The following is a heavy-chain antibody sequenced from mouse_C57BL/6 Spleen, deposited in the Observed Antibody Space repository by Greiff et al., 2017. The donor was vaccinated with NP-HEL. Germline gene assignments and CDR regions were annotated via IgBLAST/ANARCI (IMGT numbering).Heavy chain of an antibody. CDR1: GYTFTSYW. D-gene: IGHD4-1*01. V-gene: IGHV1-55*01. CDR2: IYPGSGST. J-gene: IGHJ1*03. CDR3: ARGKTGPWYFDV. Sequence: VQLQQPGAELVKPGASVKMSCKASGYTFTSYWITWVKQRPGQGLEWIGDIYPGSGSTNYNEKFKSKATLTVDTSSSTAYMQLSSLTSEDSAVYYCARGKTGPWYFDVWGTGTTVTVSS.